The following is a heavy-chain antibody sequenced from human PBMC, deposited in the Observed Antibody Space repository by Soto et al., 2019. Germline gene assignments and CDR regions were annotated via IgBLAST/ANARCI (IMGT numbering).Heavy chain of an antibody. J-gene: IGHJ4*02. CDR1: GGSISSSNW. Sequence: SETLSLTCAVSGGSISSSNWWSWVRQLPGKGLEWIGEIYHSGSTNYNPSLKSRVTISVDKSKNQFSLKLSSVTAADTAVYYCARGEVIFGVVIYLDYWGQGTLVTVSS. V-gene: IGHV4-4*02. CDR2: IYHSGST. CDR3: ARGEVIFGVVIYLDY. D-gene: IGHD3-3*01.